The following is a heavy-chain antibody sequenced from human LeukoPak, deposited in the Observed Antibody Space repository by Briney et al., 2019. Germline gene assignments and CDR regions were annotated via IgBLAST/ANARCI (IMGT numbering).Heavy chain of an antibody. Sequence: SETLSLTCSVSGDSISSYYWSWIRQPPGKGLEWIGYIYYSGSTNYNPSLKSRVSISVDTSKNQFSLRLTSVTTADTAIYYCARDTSPETLWVWGQGTLVTVSS. D-gene: IGHD2/OR15-2a*01. J-gene: IGHJ4*02. CDR1: GDSISSYY. CDR3: ARDTSPETLWV. CDR2: IYYSGST. V-gene: IGHV4-59*01.